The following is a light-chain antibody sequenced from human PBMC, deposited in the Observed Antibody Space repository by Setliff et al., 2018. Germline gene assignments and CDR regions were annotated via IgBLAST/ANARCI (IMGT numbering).Light chain of an antibody. J-gene: IGLJ1*01. CDR3: TSYTASFTYV. Sequence: QSVLTQPASVSGSPGQSITISCTGTSGDVGGYDYVSWYQQHPGKAPKLMIYDVSNRPSGVSNRFSGSKSGNTASLTISGLQAEDEADYYCTSYTASFTYVFGTGTKVTVL. CDR2: DVS. CDR1: SGDVGGYDY. V-gene: IGLV2-14*01.